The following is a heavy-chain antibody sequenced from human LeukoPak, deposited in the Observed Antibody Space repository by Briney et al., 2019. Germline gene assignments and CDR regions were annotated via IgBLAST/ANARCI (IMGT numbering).Heavy chain of an antibody. Sequence: SETLSLTCTVSGGSISSYYWSWIRQPAGKGLEWIGRIYTSGSTNYNPSLKSRVTMSVDTSKNQFSLKLSSVTAAVTAVYYCARVQGGSRGYYYYMDVWGKGTTVTVSS. CDR3: ARVQGGSRGYYYYMDV. CDR2: IYTSGST. J-gene: IGHJ6*03. CDR1: GGSISSYY. V-gene: IGHV4-4*07.